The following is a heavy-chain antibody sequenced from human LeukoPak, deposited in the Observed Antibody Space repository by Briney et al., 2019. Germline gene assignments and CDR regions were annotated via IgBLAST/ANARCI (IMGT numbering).Heavy chain of an antibody. CDR2: INHSGST. J-gene: IGHJ3*02. CDR1: GGSFSGYY. Sequence: PSETLSLTCAVYGGSFSGYYWSWIRQPPGKGLEWIGEINHSGSTNYNPSLKSRVTISADTSKNQFSLKLSSVTAADTAVYYCARATYYYDSSGYYVGAFDIWGQGTMVTVSS. D-gene: IGHD3-22*01. CDR3: ARATYYYDSSGYYVGAFDI. V-gene: IGHV4-34*01.